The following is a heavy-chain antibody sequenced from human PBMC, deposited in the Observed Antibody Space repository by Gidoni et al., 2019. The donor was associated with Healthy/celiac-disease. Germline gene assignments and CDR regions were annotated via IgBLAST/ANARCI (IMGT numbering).Heavy chain of an antibody. V-gene: IGHV3-30-3*01. J-gene: IGHJ4*02. Sequence: QVQLVDSGGGVVQPGRSLRLSCAASGFTFSSYAMPWVRQAPGKGLEWVAVISYDGSNKYYADSVKGRFTISRDNSKNTLYLQMNSLRAEDTAVYYCARDRDFLYYFDYWGQGTLVTVSS. D-gene: IGHD3-3*01. CDR1: GFTFSSYA. CDR3: ARDRDFLYYFDY. CDR2: ISYDGSNK.